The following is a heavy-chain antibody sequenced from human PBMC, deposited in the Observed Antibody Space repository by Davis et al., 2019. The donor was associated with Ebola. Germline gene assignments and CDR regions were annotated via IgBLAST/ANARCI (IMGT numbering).Heavy chain of an antibody. D-gene: IGHD3-16*01. Sequence: ASVKVSCKASGYTFTSFGVTWVRQAPGQGLEWMGWISTYTANTSYAQNLQGRLIMTADTSTNTAYMELGSLRSDDTAVYYCARVALRFLDYWGQGSLVTVSS. CDR1: GYTFTSFG. CDR2: ISTYTANT. V-gene: IGHV1-18*01. CDR3: ARVALRFLDY. J-gene: IGHJ4*02.